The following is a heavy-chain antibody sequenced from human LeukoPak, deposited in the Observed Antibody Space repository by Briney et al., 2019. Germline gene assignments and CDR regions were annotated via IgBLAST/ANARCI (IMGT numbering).Heavy chain of an antibody. J-gene: IGHJ3*02. CDR2: VWNDGSDE. CDR1: GFMFSKYS. Sequence: GGSLRLSCAASGFMFSKYSMHWVRQTPGKGLEWVAAVWNDGSDENYADSVKGRFTISSDNSKNTLYLQMNSLRAEDTAVYYCAYEIGRSQGAFDIWGQGTMIIVSS. V-gene: IGHV3-33*06. CDR3: AYEIGRSQGAFDI. D-gene: IGHD1-26*01.